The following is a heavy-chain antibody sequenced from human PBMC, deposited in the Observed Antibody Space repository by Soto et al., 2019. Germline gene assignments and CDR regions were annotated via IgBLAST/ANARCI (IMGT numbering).Heavy chain of an antibody. D-gene: IGHD1-26*01. V-gene: IGHV1-2*02. Sequence: ASVKVSCKASGYTFTGYYVHWVRQAPGQGLEWMGWINPNSGDTYLAQRSQGRVTMNRDTSIGTAYMELRGLTSDDTAEYYCAKGGAIVAAGTRVYLYNAMDGWGQGTTVTVSS. CDR3: AKGGAIVAAGTRVYLYNAMDG. J-gene: IGHJ6*02. CDR1: GYTFTGYY. CDR2: INPNSGDT.